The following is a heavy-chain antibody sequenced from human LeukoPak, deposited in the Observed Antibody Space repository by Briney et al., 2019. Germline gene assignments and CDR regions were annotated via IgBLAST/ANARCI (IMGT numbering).Heavy chain of an antibody. Sequence: KSGGSLTLSCAASGFTFSSYSMNWVRQAPGKGLEWVSSISSSSSYIYYADSVKGRFTISRDDAKNSLYLQMNSLRAEDTAVYYCARLIPRSQTPAVAGTWDSYWGQGTLVTVSS. CDR1: GFTFSSYS. CDR2: ISSSSSYI. V-gene: IGHV3-21*01. J-gene: IGHJ4*02. CDR3: ARLIPRSQTPAVAGTWDSY. D-gene: IGHD6-19*01.